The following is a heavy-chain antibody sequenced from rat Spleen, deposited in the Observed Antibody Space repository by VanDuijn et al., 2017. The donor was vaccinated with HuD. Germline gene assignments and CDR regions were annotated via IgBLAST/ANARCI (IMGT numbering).Heavy chain of an antibody. Sequence: EVQLVESGGGLVQPGRSLKLSCTTSGFTFSNYDMTWVRQSPTKGLEWVTSISTNGGSTYYRDSVKGRFTISRDNVKSTLYLQMDSLRSADTATYYCERQDVYYGSEDYWRQGVMVTVSS. CDR3: ERQDVYYGSEDY. V-gene: IGHV5S23*01. J-gene: IGHJ2*01. CDR2: ISTNGGST. CDR1: GFTFSNYD. D-gene: IGHD1-6*01.